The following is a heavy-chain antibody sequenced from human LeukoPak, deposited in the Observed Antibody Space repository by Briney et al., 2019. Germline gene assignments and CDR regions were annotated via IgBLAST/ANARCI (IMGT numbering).Heavy chain of an antibody. V-gene: IGHV3-9*01. CDR2: ISWNSGSI. CDR3: AREGPEPDYYFDY. J-gene: IGHJ4*02. CDR1: GFTFDDYA. D-gene: IGHD1-14*01. Sequence: GRSLRLSCAASGFTFDDYAMHWVRQAPGKGLEWVSGISWNSGSIGYADSVKGRFTISRDNAKNSLYLQMNSLRAEDTAVYYCAREGPEPDYYFDYWGQGTLVTVSS.